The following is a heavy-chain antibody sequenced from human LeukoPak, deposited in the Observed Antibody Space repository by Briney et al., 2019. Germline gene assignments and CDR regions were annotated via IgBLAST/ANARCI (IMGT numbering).Heavy chain of an antibody. CDR3: ARLLSGYSYGPVDY. CDR1: GGSISSGDYY. J-gene: IGHJ4*02. V-gene: IGHV4-30-4*01. CDR2: IYYSGST. D-gene: IGHD5-18*01. Sequence: SETLSLTCTVSGGSISSGDYYWSWIRQPPGKGLEWIGYIYYSGSTYYNPSFKSRVTISVDTSKNQFSLKLSSVTAADTAVYYCARLLSGYSYGPVDYWGQGTLVTVSS.